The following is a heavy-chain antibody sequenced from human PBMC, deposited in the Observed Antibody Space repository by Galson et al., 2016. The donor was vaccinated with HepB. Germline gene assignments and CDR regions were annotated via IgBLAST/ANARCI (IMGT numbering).Heavy chain of an antibody. V-gene: IGHV3-74*01. CDR3: ARHIGGRGYFDY. CDR2: IHSDGSIT. CDR1: GFTVGNNW. J-gene: IGHJ4*02. Sequence: SLRLSCAASGFTVGNNWMHWVRQAPGKGLMWVSRIHSDGSITNYADSVKGRFTISTDNAKNTVYLQMNSLRAEDTAVYYCARHIGGRGYFDYWGQGTLVTVSS. D-gene: IGHD1-26*01.